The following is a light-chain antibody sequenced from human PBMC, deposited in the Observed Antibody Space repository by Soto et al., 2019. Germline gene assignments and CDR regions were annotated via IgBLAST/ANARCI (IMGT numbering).Light chain of an antibody. Sequence: EILLTQSPATLSVSPGERATLTCRASQSISSCLAWYQQKPGQAPRLLIYGASGRATGRPDRFSGSGSATDVTLPISRLEPEDFAVYYCQQYSSSLTTFGQGTRLDIK. CDR2: GAS. J-gene: IGKJ5*01. V-gene: IGKV3-20*01. CDR1: QSISSC. CDR3: QQYSSSLTT.